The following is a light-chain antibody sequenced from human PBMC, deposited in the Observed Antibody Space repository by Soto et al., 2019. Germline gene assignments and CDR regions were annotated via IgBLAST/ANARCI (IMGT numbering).Light chain of an antibody. CDR3: QQAYSSPWT. CDR2: AAS. CDR1: QSISSN. V-gene: IGKV1-39*01. Sequence: DIQMSHSPSSLSASIGNGVAMTGRASQSISSNLNWYQQKVGKAPDLLIYAASSLQSGVPSRFSGGGSGTDFTLTISSLQPEDFATYFCQQAYSSPWTFGQGTKV. J-gene: IGKJ1*01.